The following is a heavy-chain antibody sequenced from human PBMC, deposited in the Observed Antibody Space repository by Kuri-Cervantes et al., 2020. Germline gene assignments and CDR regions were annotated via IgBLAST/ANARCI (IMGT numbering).Heavy chain of an antibody. D-gene: IGHD4-23*01. Sequence: GGSLRLSCAASGFTFDDYAMHWVRQAPGKGLEWVSGISWNSGSIDYADSVKGRFTISRDNSKNTLYLQMNSLRAEDTAVYYCARDPIYGGNSGVDYWGQGTLVTVSS. CDR1: GFTFDDYA. CDR3: ARDPIYGGNSGVDY. J-gene: IGHJ4*02. V-gene: IGHV3-9*01. CDR2: ISWNSGSI.